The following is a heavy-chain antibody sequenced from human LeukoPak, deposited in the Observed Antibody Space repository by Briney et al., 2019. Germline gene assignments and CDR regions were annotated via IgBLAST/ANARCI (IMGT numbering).Heavy chain of an antibody. CDR2: IYTSGST. D-gene: IGHD2-2*01. Sequence: PSETLSLTCTVSGGSISSGSYYWSWIRQPAGKGLEWIGRIYTSGSTNYNPSLKSRVTMSVDTSKNQFSLKLSSVTAADTAVYYCARSKVVPAAISKSAAAGTIEDADYWGQGTLVTVSS. V-gene: IGHV4-61*02. CDR3: ARSKVVPAAISKSAAAGTIEDADY. J-gene: IGHJ4*02. CDR1: GGSISSGSYY.